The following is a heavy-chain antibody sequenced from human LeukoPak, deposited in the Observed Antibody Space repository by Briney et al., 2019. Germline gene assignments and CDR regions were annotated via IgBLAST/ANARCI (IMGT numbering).Heavy chain of an antibody. V-gene: IGHV3-30*03. J-gene: IGHJ5*02. CDR1: GFTFSSYG. CDR3: ARDWRDYIWGSYRDL. D-gene: IGHD3-16*02. Sequence: GRSLRLSCAASGFTFSSYGMHWVRQAPGKGLEWVSVISYHGSNSYYADSVKGRFTVSRDNSENMLYLQMNKLTVEDTAVYFCARDWRDYIWGSYRDLWGQGTLVSVSS. CDR2: ISYHGSNS.